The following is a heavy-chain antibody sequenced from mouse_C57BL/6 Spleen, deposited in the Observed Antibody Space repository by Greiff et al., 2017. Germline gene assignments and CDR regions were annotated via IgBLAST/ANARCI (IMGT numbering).Heavy chain of an antibody. CDR3: ARRRDYCGVRYFDV. CDR1: GYTFTSYW. Sequence: QVQLQQPGAELVRPGSSVKLSCKASGYTFTSYWMHWVKQRPIQGLEWIGNIDPSDSETHYNQKFKDKATLTVDKSSSTAYMQLSSLTSEDSAVYYCARRRDYCGVRYFDVWGTGTTVTVSS. D-gene: IGHD1-1*01. V-gene: IGHV1-52*01. J-gene: IGHJ1*03. CDR2: IDPSDSET.